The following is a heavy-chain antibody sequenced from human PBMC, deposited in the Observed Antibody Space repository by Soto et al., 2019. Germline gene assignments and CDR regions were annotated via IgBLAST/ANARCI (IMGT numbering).Heavy chain of an antibody. D-gene: IGHD1-26*01. V-gene: IGHV3-7*02. CDR1: GFTFSNYW. CDR3: VRGSGGSYP. Sequence: GGSLRLSCAASGFTFSNYWMSWVRQAPGKGLEWVANIKPDGSEKFYVDSLKGRFTMSRDNAKNSLYLQMNSLRVDDTAVYYCVRGSGGSYPWGQGTLVTVSS. J-gene: IGHJ4*02. CDR2: IKPDGSEK.